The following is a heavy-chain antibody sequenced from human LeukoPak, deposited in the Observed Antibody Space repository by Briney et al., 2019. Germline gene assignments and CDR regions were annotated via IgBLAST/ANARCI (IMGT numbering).Heavy chain of an antibody. CDR3: ARSRDGYRTLRY. CDR1: GFTFDDYA. CDR2: ISWNGGST. D-gene: IGHD5-24*01. J-gene: IGHJ4*02. V-gene: IGHV3-43D*03. Sequence: PGGSLRLSFAPSGFTFDDYAMHWVRQAPGKGLEWASLISWNGGSTYYADSVKGRFTISRDNSKNSLYLQMDSLRAEDTALYYCARSRDGYRTLRYWGQGTLVTVSS.